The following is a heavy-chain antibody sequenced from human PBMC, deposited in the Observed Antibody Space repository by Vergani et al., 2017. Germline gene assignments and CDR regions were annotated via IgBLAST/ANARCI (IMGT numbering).Heavy chain of an antibody. CDR3: TTDPRYCGDGSCYWLRDHHYYGMDV. CDR2: IKSTFDRGTT. J-gene: IGHJ6*02. V-gene: IGHV3-15*07. Sequence: EVQLVASGGGIVKPGGSLRLSCVASGFSFRNAWMNWVRRTPGKGLEWVGRIKSTFDRGTTDYAAAVKGRFTISRDDSKNTLLLQMNGLKTEDIGVYYCTTDPRYCGDGSCYWLRDHHYYGMDVWGQGTTVTVSS. CDR1: GFSFRNAW. D-gene: IGHD2-21*01.